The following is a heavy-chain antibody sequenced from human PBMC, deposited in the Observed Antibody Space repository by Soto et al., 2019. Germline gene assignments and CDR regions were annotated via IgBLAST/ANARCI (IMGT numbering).Heavy chain of an antibody. CDR1: GYTFTSYA. Sequence: ASVKVSCKASGYTFTSYAMHWVRQAPGQRLEWMGWINAGNGNAKYSQKFQGRVTITRDTSASTAYMELSSLRSDDTAVYYCARDQGITTCGVYSMYYYGMDGWGQGTTVPVPS. V-gene: IGHV1-3*01. J-gene: IGHJ6*02. CDR3: ARDQGITTCGVYSMYYYGMDG. CDR2: INAGNGNA. D-gene: IGHD3-3*01.